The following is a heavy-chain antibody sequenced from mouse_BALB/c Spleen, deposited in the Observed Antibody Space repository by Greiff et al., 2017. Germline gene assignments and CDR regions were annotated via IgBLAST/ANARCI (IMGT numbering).Heavy chain of an antibody. CDR1: SYTFTDYA. CDR2: ISTYYGNT. J-gene: IGHJ1*01. Sequence: QVQLQQSGPELVRPGVSVKISCKGSSYTFTDYAMHWVKQSHAKSLEWIGVISTYYGNTNYNQKFKGKATMTVDKSSSTAYMELARLTSEDSAVYYCARSTVVATEYFDVWGEGTTVTVSS. CDR3: ARSTVVATEYFDV. D-gene: IGHD1-1*01. V-gene: IGHV1-67*01.